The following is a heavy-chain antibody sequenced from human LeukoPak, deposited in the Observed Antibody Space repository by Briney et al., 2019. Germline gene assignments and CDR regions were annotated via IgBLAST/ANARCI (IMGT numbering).Heavy chain of an antibody. V-gene: IGHV3-21*01. D-gene: IGHD3-10*01. J-gene: IGHJ4*02. Sequence: GGCLRLSCAASGFTFSTSSMNWVRQAPGKGLEWVSSISTSSSYIYYADSVKVRFTISRDNDKNSLYLQMNRLRAEDTAVYYCARLHLRGAFDYWGQGTLVTVSS. CDR3: ARLHLRGAFDY. CDR1: GFTFSTSS. CDR2: ISTSSSYI.